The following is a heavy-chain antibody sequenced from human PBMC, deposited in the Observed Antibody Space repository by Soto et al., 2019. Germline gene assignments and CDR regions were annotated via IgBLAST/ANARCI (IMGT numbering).Heavy chain of an antibody. D-gene: IGHD6-19*01. CDR3: AKDRTPVADYYFDY. V-gene: IGHV3-30*18. CDR2: ISRDGRDK. J-gene: IGHJ4*02. Sequence: QVQLVEPGGGVVQPGRSLRLSCAASGFTFSSYGMHWVRQAPGKGLEWVAVISRDGRDKYHADSVKGRFTISRDNSKNTLYLLMNSLRAEDTAVYYCAKDRTPVADYYFDYWGQGTLVTVSS. CDR1: GFTFSSYG.